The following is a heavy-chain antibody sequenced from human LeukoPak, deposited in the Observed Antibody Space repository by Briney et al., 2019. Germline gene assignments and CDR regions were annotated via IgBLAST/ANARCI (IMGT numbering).Heavy chain of an antibody. CDR1: GGSISSSSYY. V-gene: IGHV4-39*07. Sequence: PSETLSLTCTVSGGSISSSSYYWSWIRQPPGKGLEWIGEINHSGSTNHNPSLKSRVTISVDTSKNQFSLKLSSVTAADTAVYYCARRPPLLWFGELWNYFDYWGQGTLVTVSS. J-gene: IGHJ4*02. CDR2: INHSGST. D-gene: IGHD3-10*01. CDR3: ARRPPLLWFGELWNYFDY.